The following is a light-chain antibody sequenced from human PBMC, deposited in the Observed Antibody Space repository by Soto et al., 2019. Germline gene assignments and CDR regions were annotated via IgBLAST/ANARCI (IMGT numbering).Light chain of an antibody. Sequence: DIEMTQSPSTLSASIGDGVTITCRASESISGWLAWYQQQPGKAPKLLIYDASNLESGVPSRFSGSGSGTEFTLAISSLQPEDFATYYCLQHNSYPLTFGGGTKVDIK. V-gene: IGKV1-5*01. J-gene: IGKJ4*01. CDR3: LQHNSYPLT. CDR1: ESISGW. CDR2: DAS.